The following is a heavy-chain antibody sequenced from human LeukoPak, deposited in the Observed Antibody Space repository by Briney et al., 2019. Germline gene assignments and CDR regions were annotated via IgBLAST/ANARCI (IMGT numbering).Heavy chain of an antibody. Sequence: GGSLRLSCAHPGFTFAEYGMSWGRQTPGEGLGWVSRINWNGGSTGYADSVKVRFTISRDNAKNSLYLQMNSLRAEDTALYYCARDGYSSSWYRNDYWGQGTLVTVSS. V-gene: IGHV3-20*04. J-gene: IGHJ4*02. CDR3: ARDGYSSSWYRNDY. CDR2: INWNGGST. D-gene: IGHD6-13*01. CDR1: GFTFAEYG.